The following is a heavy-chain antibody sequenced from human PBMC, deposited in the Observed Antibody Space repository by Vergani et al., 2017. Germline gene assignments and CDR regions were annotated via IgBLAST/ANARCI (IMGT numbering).Heavy chain of an antibody. V-gene: IGHV1-24*01. D-gene: IGHD5-24*01. CDR2: FDPEHGEV. CDR3: ARGRDGYNYVH. J-gene: IGHJ4*02. Sequence: QVQLVQSGSEVRKPGASVKVSCQVSGYSLTELTIHWVRQAPGKGLEWMGGFDPEHGEVTFAHHIQGRVTMTEDRSTDTAYMELSSLRSEDTAVYYCARGRDGYNYVHWGQGTLVTVSS. CDR1: GYSLTELT.